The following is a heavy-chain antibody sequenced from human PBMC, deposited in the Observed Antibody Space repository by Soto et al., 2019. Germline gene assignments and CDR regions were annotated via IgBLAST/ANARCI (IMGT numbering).Heavy chain of an antibody. CDR1: GFTFSTYN. V-gene: IGHV3-21*01. D-gene: IGHD2-2*01. CDR2: ISSSSTYI. Sequence: GGSLRLSCAASGFTFSTYNMNWVRQAPGMGLQWVSSISSSSTYIHYADSIKGRFTISRDNAKNSLYLQMNSLRAEDTAVYYCARDLTATTVLIQADMGNWFDTSGQGTLVTVSS. J-gene: IGHJ5*02. CDR3: ARDLTATTVLIQADMGNWFDT.